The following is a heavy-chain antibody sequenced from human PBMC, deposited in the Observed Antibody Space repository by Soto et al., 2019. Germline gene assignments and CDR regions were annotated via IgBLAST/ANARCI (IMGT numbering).Heavy chain of an antibody. Sequence: VKVSCKASGGTFSSYASSCVRQARGQGREGMGGIITIFATANYSHNCHARVKITADASTSTSYMDVSRLRSRETAVYYGANCYWERPQSAGSIASAVDDWGQGTPVTVSS. CDR3: ANCYWERPQSAGSIASAVDD. CDR1: GGTFSSYA. CDR2: IITIFATA. J-gene: IGHJ4*02. V-gene: IGHV1-69*13. D-gene: IGHD2-15*01.